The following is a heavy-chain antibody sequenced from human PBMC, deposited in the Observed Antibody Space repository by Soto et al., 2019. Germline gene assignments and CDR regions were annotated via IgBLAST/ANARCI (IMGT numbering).Heavy chain of an antibody. J-gene: IGHJ4*02. D-gene: IGHD3-22*01. CDR2: ISYDGSNK. CDR3: ARIRFPPQYYYDSSGYYPFDY. V-gene: IGHV3-30-3*01. Sequence: GGSLRLSCAASGFTFSSYAMHWVRQAPGKGLEWVAVISYDGSNKYYADSVKGRFTISRDNSKNTLYLQMNSLRAEDTAVYYCARIRFPPQYYYDSSGYYPFDYWGQGTLVTVSS. CDR1: GFTFSSYA.